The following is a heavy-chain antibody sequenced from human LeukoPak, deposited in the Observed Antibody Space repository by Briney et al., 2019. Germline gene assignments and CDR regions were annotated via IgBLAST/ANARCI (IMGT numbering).Heavy chain of an antibody. V-gene: IGHV4-59*08. CDR3: ARLPIYRGSTDAFDI. Sequence: SETLSLTCTVSGGSISSYYWSWVRQPPGKGLEWIGYIYYSGSTNYNPSLQSRVTISVDTSKNQFSLKLSSVTAADTAVYYCARLPIYRGSTDAFDIWGQGTMVTVSS. D-gene: IGHD4-23*01. CDR2: IYYSGST. CDR1: GGSISSYY. J-gene: IGHJ3*02.